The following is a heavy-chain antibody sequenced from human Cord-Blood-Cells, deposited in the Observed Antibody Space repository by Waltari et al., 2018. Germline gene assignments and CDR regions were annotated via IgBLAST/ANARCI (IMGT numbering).Heavy chain of an antibody. CDR2: IIPIFGTA. V-gene: IGHV1-69*01. J-gene: IGHJ3*02. CDR1: GGTFSSDA. CDR3: ARAVRGVINLRAFDI. Sequence: QVQLVQSGAEVKKPGSSVKVSCKASGGTFSSDAISWVRTAPGQGLEWMGGIIPIFGTANYAQKSQGRVTITADESTSTAYMELSSLRSEDTAVYYCARAVRGVINLRAFDIWGQGTMVTVSS. D-gene: IGHD3-10*01.